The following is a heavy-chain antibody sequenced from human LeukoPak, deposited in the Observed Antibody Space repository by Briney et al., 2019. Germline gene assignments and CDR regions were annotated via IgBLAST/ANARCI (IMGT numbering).Heavy chain of an antibody. CDR3: AKDPTYYYYSSPTEY. Sequence: GRSLRLSCAASGFSFSSFGMHWVRQAPGKGLEWLAVISYDGTNKYYADSVMGRFTVSRDNSKNTLYLQMNSLRAEYTALYYCAKDPTYYYYSSPTEYWGQGTLVTASS. CDR1: GFSFSSFG. D-gene: IGHD3-22*01. J-gene: IGHJ4*02. V-gene: IGHV3-30*18. CDR2: ISYDGTNK.